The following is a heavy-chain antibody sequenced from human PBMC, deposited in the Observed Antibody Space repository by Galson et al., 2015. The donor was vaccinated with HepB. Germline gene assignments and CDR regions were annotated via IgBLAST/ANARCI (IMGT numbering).Heavy chain of an antibody. V-gene: IGHV3-48*02. CDR2: ISSSSSTI. CDR1: GFTFSSYS. D-gene: IGHD3-3*01. Sequence: SLRLSCAASGFTFSSYSMNWVRQAPGKGLEWVSHISSSSSTIYYADSVKGRFTISRDNAKNSLYLQMNSLRDEDTAVYYCARHSYDFWSGILDYWGQGTLVTVSS. CDR3: ARHSYDFWSGILDY. J-gene: IGHJ4*02.